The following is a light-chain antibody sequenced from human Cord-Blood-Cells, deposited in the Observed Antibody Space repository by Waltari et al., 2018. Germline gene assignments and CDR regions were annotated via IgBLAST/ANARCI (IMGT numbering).Light chain of an antibody. CDR2: LGS. V-gene: IGKV2-28*01. CDR3: MQALQTPYT. CDR1: QSLLHSNGYNY. Sequence: DIVMTQSPLSLPVTPGEPASISCRSSQSLLHSNGYNYLDWYLQKPGQSPQLLIYLGSNRASWVPDRFSGSGSGTEFTLKISRVEAEDFGVYYCMQALQTPYTFGQGTKLEIK. J-gene: IGKJ2*01.